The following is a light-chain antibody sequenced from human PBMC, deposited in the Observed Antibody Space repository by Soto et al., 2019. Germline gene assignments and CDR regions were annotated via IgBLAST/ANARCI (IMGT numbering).Light chain of an antibody. CDR1: SSNIGSNY. V-gene: IGLV1-47*01. CDR3: AAWDDSLSGSYV. CDR2: RNN. J-gene: IGLJ1*01. Sequence: QSVLTQSPSASGTPGQRVTISCSGSSSNIGSNYVYWYQQLPGTAPKLLIYRNNQRPSGVPDRFSGSKSGTSASLAISGHRSEGEADHYCAAWDDSLSGSYVFGTGTKVTVL.